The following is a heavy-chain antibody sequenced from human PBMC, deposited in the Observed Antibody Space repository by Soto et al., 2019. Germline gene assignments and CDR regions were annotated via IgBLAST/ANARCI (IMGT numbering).Heavy chain of an antibody. CDR3: ANNHYYRVVVGDNGFDP. Sequence: EVQLLESGGGLVQPGGSLRLSCAASGFTFSSYAMSWVRQAPGKGLEWVSAISGSGGSTYYADSVKGRFTISRDNSKNTLYLQMNSLRAEDTAVYYCANNHYYRVVVGDNGFDPWGQGTLVTVSS. CDR2: ISGSGGST. J-gene: IGHJ5*02. CDR1: GFTFSSYA. V-gene: IGHV3-23*01. D-gene: IGHD2-15*01.